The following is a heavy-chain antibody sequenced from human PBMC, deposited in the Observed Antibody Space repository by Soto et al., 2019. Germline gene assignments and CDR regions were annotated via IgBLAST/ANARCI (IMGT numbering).Heavy chain of an antibody. CDR1: GFTFSSYW. V-gene: IGHV3-74*01. CDR3: ARNLERSFYYYYYMDV. CDR2: INSDGSST. D-gene: IGHD1-1*01. Sequence: EVQLVESGEGLVQPGGSLRLSCAASGFTFSSYWMHWVRQAPGKGLVWVSRINSDGSSTSYADSVKGRFTISRDNAKNTLYLHMNSLRAEDTAVYYCARNLERSFYYYYYMDVWAKGTTVSVSS. J-gene: IGHJ6*03.